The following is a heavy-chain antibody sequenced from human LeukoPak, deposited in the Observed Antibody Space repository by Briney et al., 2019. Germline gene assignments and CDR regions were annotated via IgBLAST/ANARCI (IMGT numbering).Heavy chain of an antibody. D-gene: IGHD6-13*01. J-gene: IGHJ6*04. CDR2: IYYSGST. Sequence: SETLSLTCTVSGGSISSYYWSWIRQPPGKGLEWIGYIYYSGSTNYNPSLKSRVTISVDASKNQFSLKLSSVTAADTAVYYCARDLAAAGPAGYYYHYGMDVWGKGTTVTVSS. CDR3: ARDLAAAGPAGYYYHYGMDV. CDR1: GGSISSYY. V-gene: IGHV4-59*01.